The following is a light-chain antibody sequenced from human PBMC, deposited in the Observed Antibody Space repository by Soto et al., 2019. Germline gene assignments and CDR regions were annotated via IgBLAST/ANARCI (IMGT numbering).Light chain of an antibody. CDR1: RSLVASDGNAY. CDR2: KVS. J-gene: IGKJ5*01. CDR3: MQATQLRT. Sequence: EIVLTQTPLLSPVTLGQPASISCRSSRSLVASDGNAYLTWLHQRPGQPPRPLIYKVSQRLSGVPDRFSGSGAATDFTLHISRVEAEDVGTYFCMQATQLRTFGQGTRLETK. V-gene: IGKV2-24*01.